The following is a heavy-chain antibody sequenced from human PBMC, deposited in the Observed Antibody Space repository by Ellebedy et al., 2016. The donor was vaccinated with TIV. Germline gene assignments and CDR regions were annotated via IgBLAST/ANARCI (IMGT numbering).Heavy chain of an antibody. J-gene: IGHJ4*02. D-gene: IGHD2-2*01. CDR1: GGSISSSSYY. CDR3: AREGYCSSTSCPLVDY. V-gene: IGHV4-39*07. Sequence: SETLSLXXTVSGGSISSSSYYWGWIRQPPGKGLEWIGSIYYSGSTYYNPSLKSRVTISVDTSKNQFSLKLSSVTAADTAVYYCAREGYCSSTSCPLVDYWGQGTLVTVSS. CDR2: IYYSGST.